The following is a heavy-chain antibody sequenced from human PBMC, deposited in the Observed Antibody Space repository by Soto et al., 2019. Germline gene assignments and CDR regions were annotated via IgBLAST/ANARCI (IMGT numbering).Heavy chain of an antibody. Sequence: EVQLVESGGGLVQPGGSLRLSCAASGFTFSNYWMSWVRQAPGKGLEWVANIKQDGSEKYYVDSVKGRFTISRDNAKNSLYLQMNSLRAEDTAVYYCAKDYLRWAQSWGQGTLVTVSS. CDR1: GFTFSNYW. CDR3: AKDYLRWAQS. V-gene: IGHV3-7*03. CDR2: IKQDGSEK. D-gene: IGHD1-26*01. J-gene: IGHJ5*02.